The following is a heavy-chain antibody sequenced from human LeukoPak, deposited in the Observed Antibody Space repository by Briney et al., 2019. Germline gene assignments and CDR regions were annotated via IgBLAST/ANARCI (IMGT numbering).Heavy chain of an antibody. V-gene: IGHV4-59*11. Sequence: SETLSLTCTVSGGSISGHYWTRIRQPPGKGLEWIGQIHYSGRPDYNPSLKSRVTISVDTSKNQFSLKLSSVTAADTAVYYCARGRKRSPYYYNYYYMDVWGKGTTVTVSS. CDR1: GGSISGHY. J-gene: IGHJ6*03. CDR3: ARGRKRSPYYYNYYYMDV. CDR2: IHYSGRP.